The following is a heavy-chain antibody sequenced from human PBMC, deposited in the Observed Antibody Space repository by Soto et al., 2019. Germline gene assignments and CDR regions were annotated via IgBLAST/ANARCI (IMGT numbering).Heavy chain of an antibody. J-gene: IGHJ2*01. Sequence: SETLSLTCAVSGYSISSSNWWGWIRQPPGKGLEWIGYIYYSGSTNYNPSLKSRVTISVDTSKNQFSLKLSSVTAADTAVYYCARRHDFWSGYPAFDLWGRGTLVTVSS. V-gene: IGHV4-28*01. CDR3: ARRHDFWSGYPAFDL. CDR2: IYYSGST. CDR1: GYSISSSNW. D-gene: IGHD3-3*01.